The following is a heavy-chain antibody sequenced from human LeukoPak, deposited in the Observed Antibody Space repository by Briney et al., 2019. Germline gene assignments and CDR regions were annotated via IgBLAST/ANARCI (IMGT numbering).Heavy chain of an antibody. CDR1: GVSISNNYFY. CDR3: ATLGLLRGAGFNLATHFDY. CDR2: VHHTGST. J-gene: IGHJ4*02. Sequence: PSETLSLTCTVSGVSISNNYFYWAWIRQPPGKGLELIGYVHHTGSTFHNSSLKSRVTISADTSQNQFSLSLTSVTAADTAVYYCATLGLLRGAGFNLATHFDYWGQGTLVAVSS. V-gene: IGHV4-39*01. D-gene: IGHD1-26*01.